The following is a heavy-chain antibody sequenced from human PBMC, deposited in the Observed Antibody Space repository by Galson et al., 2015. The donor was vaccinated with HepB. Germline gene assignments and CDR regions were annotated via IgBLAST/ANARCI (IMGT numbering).Heavy chain of an antibody. J-gene: IGHJ4*02. CDR1: GFTFSSYG. CDR2: ISYDGSNK. CDR3: AKDSGDYDFGVY. D-gene: IGHD4-17*01. V-gene: IGHV3-30*18. Sequence: SLRLSCAASGFTFSSYGMHWVRQAPGKGLEWVAVISYDGSNKYYADSVKGRFTISRDNSKNTLYLQMNSLRAEDTAVYYCAKDSGDYDFGVYWGQGTLVTVSS.